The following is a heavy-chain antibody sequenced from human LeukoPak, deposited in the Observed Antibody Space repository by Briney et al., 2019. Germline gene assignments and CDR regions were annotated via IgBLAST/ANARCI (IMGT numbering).Heavy chain of an antibody. D-gene: IGHD3-9*01. J-gene: IGHJ3*01. CDR3: AKEVAGHDTAWLHAFDV. CDR2: INYNGAIT. V-gene: IGHV3-20*04. CDR1: GFTFVDYG. Sequence: GGSLRLSCATSGFTFVDYGLSWVRRAPGKGLEWLCAINYNGAITDYADSVKGRFTISRDDAKNSLYLQMYSLRVEDTAVYYCAKEVAGHDTAWLHAFDVWGQGAMVTVSS.